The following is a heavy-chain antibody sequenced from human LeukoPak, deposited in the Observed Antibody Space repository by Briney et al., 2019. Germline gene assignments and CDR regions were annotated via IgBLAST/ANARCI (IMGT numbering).Heavy chain of an antibody. D-gene: IGHD3-16*01. J-gene: IGHJ3*02. CDR1: GFTFSSYA. Sequence: PGGSLRLSCAASGFTFSSYAMSWVRQAPGKGLEWVSVIYSGGSTYYADSVKGRFTISRDNSKSTLYLQMNSLRAEDTAVYYCARDRIGDAFDIWGQGTMVTVSS. V-gene: IGHV3-66*02. CDR3: ARDRIGDAFDI. CDR2: IYSGGST.